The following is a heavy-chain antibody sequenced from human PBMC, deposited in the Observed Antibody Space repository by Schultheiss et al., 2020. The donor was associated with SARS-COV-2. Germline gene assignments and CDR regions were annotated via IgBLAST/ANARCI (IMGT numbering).Heavy chain of an antibody. D-gene: IGHD1-14*01. CDR1: GFTFSNAW. CDR2: ISYDGSNK. Sequence: GGSLRLSCAASGFTFSNAWMSWVRQAPGKGLEWVAVISYDGSNKYYADSVKGRFTISRDNSKNTLYLQMNSLRAEDTAVYYCAKDTGGLGAAGTFDYWGQGTLVTVAS. CDR3: AKDTGGLGAAGTFDY. J-gene: IGHJ4*02. V-gene: IGHV3-30*18.